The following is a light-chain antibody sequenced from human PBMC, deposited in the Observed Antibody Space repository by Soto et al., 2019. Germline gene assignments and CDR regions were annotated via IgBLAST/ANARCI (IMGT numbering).Light chain of an antibody. J-gene: IGKJ1*01. CDR2: DAS. V-gene: IGKV1-5*01. Sequence: DIQMTHSPATLSASVGDRVTITCRASQSISSWLAWYQQKPGKXPKFLIYDASTLESGVPSRFSGSGFGTEFSLTISSLQHEDVGSYYCQHMRTFGQGTKVDIK. CDR3: QHMRT. CDR1: QSISSW.